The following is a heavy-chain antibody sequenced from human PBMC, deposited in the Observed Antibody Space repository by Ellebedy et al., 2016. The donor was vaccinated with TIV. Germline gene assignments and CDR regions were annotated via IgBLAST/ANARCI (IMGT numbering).Heavy chain of an antibody. V-gene: IGHV3-23*01. CDR1: GFTLSNYG. CDR3: AKVSNNGYYTRYYFDY. D-gene: IGHD3-3*01. CDR2: ISGNGGNT. Sequence: GGSLRLSCAASGFTLSNYGMSWVRQAPGKGLEWVSAISGNGGNTYYADSVKGRFTISRANSKNTLYLQMNSLRAEDTAVYYCAKVSNNGYYTRYYFDYWGQGTLVTVSS. J-gene: IGHJ4*02.